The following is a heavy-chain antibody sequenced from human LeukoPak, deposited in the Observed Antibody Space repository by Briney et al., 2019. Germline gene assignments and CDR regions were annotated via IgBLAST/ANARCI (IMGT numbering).Heavy chain of an antibody. CDR3: ARKQGGTMYDV. Sequence: SETLSLTCIVPGGSISSSNYYWAWIRQPPGKGLEWIWTFYSGGSAYYTPSLTSRVSISKDTSDNQFSLRLHSVTAADTAVYYCARKQGGTMYDVWGQGTQVTVSS. D-gene: IGHD1-7*01. CDR1: GGSISSSNYY. V-gene: IGHV4-39*07. CDR2: FYSGGSA. J-gene: IGHJ4*02.